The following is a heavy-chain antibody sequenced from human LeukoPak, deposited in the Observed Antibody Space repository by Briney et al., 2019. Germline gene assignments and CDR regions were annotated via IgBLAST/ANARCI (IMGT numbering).Heavy chain of an antibody. J-gene: IGHJ4*02. CDR1: GFTFSSYA. D-gene: IGHD3-22*01. CDR2: ISGNDGST. V-gene: IGHV3-23*01. CDR3: AKDRRRRYYDSSGYYYFDY. Sequence: GGSLRLSCAASGFTFSSYAMSWVRQAPGKGLEWVSAISGNDGSTYYADSVKGRFTISRDNSKNTLYLQMNSLRAEDTAVYYCAKDRRRRYYDSSGYYYFDYWGQGTLVTVSS.